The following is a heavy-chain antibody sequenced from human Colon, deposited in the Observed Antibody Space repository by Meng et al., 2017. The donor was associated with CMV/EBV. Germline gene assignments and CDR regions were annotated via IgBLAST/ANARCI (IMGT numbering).Heavy chain of an antibody. J-gene: IGHJ4*02. CDR1: GFTFSSYS. Sequence: GESLKISCATSGFTFSSYSMNWVRQAPGKGLEWVSSISGGGGSIWYADSMKGRFTVSRNNAKNSQYLQLNSLRAEDTAVYYCARGASASYRTPPGYWGQGTLVTVSS. D-gene: IGHD1-26*01. V-gene: IGHV3-21*01. CDR3: ARGASASYRTPPGY. CDR2: ISGGGGSI.